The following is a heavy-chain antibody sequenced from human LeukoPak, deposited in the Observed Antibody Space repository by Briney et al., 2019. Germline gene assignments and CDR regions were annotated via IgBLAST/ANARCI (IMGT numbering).Heavy chain of an antibody. Sequence: PSETLSLTCTVSGGSISSYYWSWIRQPPGKGLEWIGYISYSGSTNYNPSLMSRVTISLDTSKNQFSLKLSSVTAADTAVYYCARMYSGSYLFFDYWGQGTLVTVSS. D-gene: IGHD1-26*01. CDR2: ISYSGST. V-gene: IGHV4-59*01. CDR3: ARMYSGSYLFFDY. CDR1: GGSISSYY. J-gene: IGHJ4*02.